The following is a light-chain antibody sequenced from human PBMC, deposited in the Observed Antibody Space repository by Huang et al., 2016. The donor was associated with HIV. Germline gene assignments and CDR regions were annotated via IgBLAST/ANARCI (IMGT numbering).Light chain of an antibody. J-gene: IGKJ2*01. CDR3: QQYNNWPPVT. CDR2: GAS. Sequence: GERATLSCRASQNINSNLAWYQQKPGQTPRLLIYGASTRATGIPARFSGSGSGTEFTLTISSLQSEDFAVYYCQQYNNWPPVTFGQGIKLEIK. V-gene: IGKV3-15*01. CDR1: QNINSN.